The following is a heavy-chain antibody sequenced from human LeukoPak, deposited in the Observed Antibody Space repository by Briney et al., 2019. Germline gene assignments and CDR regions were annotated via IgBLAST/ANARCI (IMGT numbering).Heavy chain of an antibody. Sequence: SETLSLTCAVYGGSFSGYYWSWIRQPPGKGLEWIGEINHSGSTNYNPSLKSRVTISVDTSKNQFSLKLSSVTAVDTAVYYCARGPPLLRYFDWLLPFDYWGQGTLVTVSS. J-gene: IGHJ4*02. D-gene: IGHD3-9*01. V-gene: IGHV4-34*01. CDR3: ARGPPLLRYFDWLLPFDY. CDR2: INHSGST. CDR1: GGSFSGYY.